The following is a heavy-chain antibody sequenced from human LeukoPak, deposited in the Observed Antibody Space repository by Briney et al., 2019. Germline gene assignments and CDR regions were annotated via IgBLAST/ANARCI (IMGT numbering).Heavy chain of an antibody. D-gene: IGHD4-17*01. CDR1: GFTFSDYY. CDR3: ARDPPGGITTSRDAFDI. Sequence: GGSLRPSCAASGFTFSDYYMSWIRQAPGKGLEWVSYISSSGSTIYYADSVKGRFTISRDNAKNSLYLQMNSLRAEDTAVYYCARDPPGGITTSRDAFDIWGQGTMVTVSS. V-gene: IGHV3-11*01. J-gene: IGHJ3*02. CDR2: ISSSGSTI.